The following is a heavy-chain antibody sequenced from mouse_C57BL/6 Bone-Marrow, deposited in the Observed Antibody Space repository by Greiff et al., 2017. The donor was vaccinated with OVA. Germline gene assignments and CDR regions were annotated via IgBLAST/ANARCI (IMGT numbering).Heavy chain of an antibody. CDR2: INPCSGYT. J-gene: IGHJ3*01. Sequence: QVQLKESGAELARPGASVKMSCKASGYTFTSYSMHWVKQRPGQGLEWIGYINPCSGYTKYNQKFKDKATLTADKSSSTAYMQLSSLTSEDSAVYYCAREDGNWFAYWGQGTLVTVSA. V-gene: IGHV1-4*01. CDR3: AREDGNWFAY. D-gene: IGHD2-1*01. CDR1: GYTFTSYS.